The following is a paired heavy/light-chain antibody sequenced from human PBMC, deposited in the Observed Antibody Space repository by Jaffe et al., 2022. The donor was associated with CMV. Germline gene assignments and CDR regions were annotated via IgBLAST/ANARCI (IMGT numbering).Light chain of an antibody. V-gene: IGLV1-47*01. CDR1: SSNIGSNY. Sequence: QSVLTQPPSASGTPGQRVTISCSGSSSNIGSNYVYWYQQLPGTAPKLLIYRNNQRPSGVPDRFSGSKSGTSASLAISGLRSEDEADYYCAAWDDSLSGPVVFGGGTKLTVL. J-gene: IGLJ2*01. CDR2: RNN. CDR3: AAWDDSLSGPVV.
Heavy chain of an antibody. J-gene: IGHJ5*02. Sequence: QVQLVQSGAEVKKPGASVKVSCKASGYTFTSYGISWVRQAPGQGLEWMGWISAYNGNTNYAQKLQGRVTMTTDTSTSTAYMELRSLRSDDTAVYYCARDHGQRVGRFNWNYGRGWFDPWGQGTLVTVSS. CDR2: ISAYNGNT. CDR3: ARDHGQRVGRFNWNYGRGWFDP. V-gene: IGHV1-18*01. CDR1: GYTFTSYG. D-gene: IGHD1-7*01.